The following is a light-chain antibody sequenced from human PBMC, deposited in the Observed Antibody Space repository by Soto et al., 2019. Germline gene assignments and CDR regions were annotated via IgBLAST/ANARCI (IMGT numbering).Light chain of an antibody. Sequence: QSALTQPPSASGSPGQSVTITCTGTSSDVGGYNYVSWYQQRHPGKAPKLMIYEVSKRPSGVPDRFSGSKSGNTASLAVSGLQAEDEADYYCSSYGGYNNVLFGGGTKLTVL. V-gene: IGLV2-8*01. CDR2: EVS. CDR3: SSYGGYNNVL. CDR1: SSDVGGYNY. J-gene: IGLJ2*01.